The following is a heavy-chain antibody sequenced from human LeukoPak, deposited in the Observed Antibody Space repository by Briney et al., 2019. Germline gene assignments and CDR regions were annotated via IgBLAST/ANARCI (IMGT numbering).Heavy chain of an antibody. CDR3: TRETSSRYFDY. Sequence: ASVKVSCKASGYTFTSYGIIWVRQAPGQGLEWMGWISAYNGNTNYAQNLQGRVTMTTDTSTSTAYMELSSLRSEDTAVYYCTRETSSRYFDYWGQGTLVTVSS. CDR2: ISAYNGNT. J-gene: IGHJ4*02. CDR1: GYTFTSYG. V-gene: IGHV1-18*01.